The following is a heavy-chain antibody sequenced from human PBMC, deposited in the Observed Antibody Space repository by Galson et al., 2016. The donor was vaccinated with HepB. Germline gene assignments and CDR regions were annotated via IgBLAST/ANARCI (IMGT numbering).Heavy chain of an antibody. D-gene: IGHD3-3*01. CDR2: IYPGDSEI. CDR3: ARQYNFWSGYSESYYGMDV. CDR1: GYSFPYYW. J-gene: IGHJ6*02. V-gene: IGHV5-51*01. Sequence: QSGAEVKKAGESLKTSCKASGYSFPYYWIGWVRQKPGKGLEWMGIIYPGDSEIRYSPSFRGQVTMSADKSISTAFLQWSSLKASDTAMYYCARQYNFWSGYSESYYGMDVWGQGTTVTVSS.